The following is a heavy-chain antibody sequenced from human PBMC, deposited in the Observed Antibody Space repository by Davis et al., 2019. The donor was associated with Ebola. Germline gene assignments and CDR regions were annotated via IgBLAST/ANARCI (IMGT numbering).Heavy chain of an antibody. CDR1: GFTFSSYA. Sequence: GESLKISCSASGFTFSSYAMHWVRQAPGKGLEYVSAISSNGGSTYYADSVKGRFTISRDNSKNTLYLQMSSLRAEDTAVYYCVKDSYRQLARDYFDYWGQGTLVTVSS. D-gene: IGHD6-6*01. J-gene: IGHJ4*02. V-gene: IGHV3-64D*06. CDR3: VKDSYRQLARDYFDY. CDR2: ISSNGGST.